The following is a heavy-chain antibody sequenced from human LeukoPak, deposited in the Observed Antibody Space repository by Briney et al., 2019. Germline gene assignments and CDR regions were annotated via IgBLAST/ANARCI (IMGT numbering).Heavy chain of an antibody. Sequence: SETLSLTCTVSGGSISSSSDSWAWIRQPPGKGLEWIGSIYYSGSTYYNPSLKSRGTMSLDTSKNHLSLKLSSVTAADTAVYYCARSRDLWVDIVASAWFDPWGQGTLVTVSS. CDR3: ARSRDLWVDIVASAWFDP. D-gene: IGHD5-12*01. CDR2: IYYSGST. CDR1: GGSISSSSDS. J-gene: IGHJ5*02. V-gene: IGHV4-39*07.